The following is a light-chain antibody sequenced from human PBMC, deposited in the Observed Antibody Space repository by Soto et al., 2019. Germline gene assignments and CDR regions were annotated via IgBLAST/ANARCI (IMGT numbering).Light chain of an antibody. CDR1: QSVSSY. V-gene: IGKV3-11*01. CDR3: QQRSDWPLT. CDR2: DAS. J-gene: IGKJ5*01. Sequence: EIVLTQSASTLSLSPGDRATLSSRASQSVSSYLGWYQQKPGQAPRLLIYDASNRATGIPARFSGSGYGTDFNLTISSLETEDFAVYYCQQRSDWPLTFGQGTRLEIK.